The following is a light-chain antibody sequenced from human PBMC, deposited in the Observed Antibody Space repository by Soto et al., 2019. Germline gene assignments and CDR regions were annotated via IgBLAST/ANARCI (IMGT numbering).Light chain of an antibody. J-gene: IGKJ4*01. CDR1: QSISSW. V-gene: IGKV1-5*01. CDR2: VAS. Sequence: DIQMTQSPSTLSASVGDRVTITCRASQSISSWLAWYQQKPGKASKLLIYVASSLESGVPSRFSGSGSGTEFTLTISILQPDNVATYYCQQYNSYSLIFGGGTKVEIK. CDR3: QQYNSYSLI.